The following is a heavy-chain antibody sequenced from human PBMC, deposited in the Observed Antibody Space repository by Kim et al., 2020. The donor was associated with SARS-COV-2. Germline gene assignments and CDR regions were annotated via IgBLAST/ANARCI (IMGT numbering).Heavy chain of an antibody. Sequence: SETLSLTCTVSGVPIRSYCWTWIRQPPGKGLEWIGYIYYSGSTNYNPSLKSRVTISVDTSKNQFSLNLRSVTAADTAVYYCTIGGGYFETWGQGTLVTVSS. CDR3: TIGGGYFET. CDR1: GVPIRSYC. D-gene: IGHD3-9*01. J-gene: IGHJ4*02. V-gene: IGHV4-59*01. CDR2: IYYSGST.